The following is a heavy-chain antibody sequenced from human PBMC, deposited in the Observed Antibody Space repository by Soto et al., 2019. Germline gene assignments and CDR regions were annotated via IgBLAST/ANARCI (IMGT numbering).Heavy chain of an antibody. V-gene: IGHV4-31*03. CDR1: GGSIRSGGDY. D-gene: IGHD5-12*01. J-gene: IGHJ4*02. CDR2: IYYSGST. Sequence: PSETLSLTCTVSGGSIRSGGDYWSWIRQHPGKGLEWIGYIYYSGSTYYNPSLKSRVTISVDTSKNQFSLKLSSVTAADTAVYYCARDRVSGYELLLDYWGQGTLVTVSS. CDR3: ARDRVSGYELLLDY.